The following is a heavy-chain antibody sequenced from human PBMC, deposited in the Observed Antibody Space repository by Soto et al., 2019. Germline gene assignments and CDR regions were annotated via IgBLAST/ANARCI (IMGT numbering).Heavy chain of an antibody. J-gene: IGHJ2*01. V-gene: IGHV6-1*01. CDR1: GDSVSSSNAA. Sequence: PSQTLSLTCAISGDSVSSSNAAWHWIRQSPSRGLEWLGRTYYRSKWYNDYAMSVKGRITINPDTSKDHFSLQLNSVTPEDTAVYYCARAHLIASRLMWYLDLWGRGTLVTVS. CDR3: ARAHLIASRLMWYLDL. D-gene: IGHD6-6*01. CDR2: TYYRSKWYN.